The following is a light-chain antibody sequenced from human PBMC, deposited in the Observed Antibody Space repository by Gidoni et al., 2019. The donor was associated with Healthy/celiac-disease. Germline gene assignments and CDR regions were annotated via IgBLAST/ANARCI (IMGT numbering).Light chain of an antibody. J-gene: IGLJ2*01. CDR2: EGS. CDR1: SSDVGSYNL. Sequence: QSALTQPASVSGSPGQSITISCTGTSSDVGSYNLVSWYQQHPGKAPKLMIYEGSKRPSGVSNRFSVSKSGNTASLTISGLQAEDEADYYCCSYACSSTFDVVFGGGTKLTVL. V-gene: IGLV2-23*03. CDR3: CSYACSSTFDVV.